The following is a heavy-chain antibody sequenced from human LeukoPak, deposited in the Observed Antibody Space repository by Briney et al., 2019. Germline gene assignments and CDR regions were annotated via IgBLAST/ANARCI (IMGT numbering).Heavy chain of an antibody. D-gene: IGHD6-13*01. CDR3: ARERQQLGYYYGMDV. Sequence: GRSLRLSCAASGFSFSSYAMHWVRQAPGKGLEWVSYISSSGSTIYYADSVKGRFTISRDNAKNSLYLQMNSLRAEDTAVYYCARERQQLGYYYGMDVWGQGTTVTVSS. CDR1: GFSFSSYA. V-gene: IGHV3-48*03. J-gene: IGHJ6*02. CDR2: ISSSGSTI.